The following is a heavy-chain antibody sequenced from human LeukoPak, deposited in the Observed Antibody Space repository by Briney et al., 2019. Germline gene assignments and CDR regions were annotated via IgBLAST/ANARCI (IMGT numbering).Heavy chain of an antibody. V-gene: IGHV3-33*01. CDR2: IWYDGSNK. CDR3: AREKDGMDV. CDR1: GFTFSNYS. Sequence: GGSLRLSCAASGFTFSNYSMHWVRQAPGKGLEWVALIWYDGSNKYYADSVKGRFTISRDNSKNTVYLQMNSLRAEDTAVYYCAREKDGMDVWGQGTTVIVSS. J-gene: IGHJ6*02.